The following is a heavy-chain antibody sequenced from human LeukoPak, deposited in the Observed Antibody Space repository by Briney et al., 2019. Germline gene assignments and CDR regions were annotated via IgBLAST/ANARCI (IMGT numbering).Heavy chain of an antibody. D-gene: IGHD2-2*02. V-gene: IGHV6-1*01. Sequence: SQTLSLTFAISGDSVSINSAGWNWIRQSPSRGLEWLGRTYYRSKWYNDYAVSVKSRITINPDTSKNQFSLQLNSVTPEDTAVYYCARERYTRTGWFDPWGQGTLVTVSS. CDR1: GDSVSINSAG. CDR3: ARERYTRTGWFDP. CDR2: TYYRSKWYN. J-gene: IGHJ5*02.